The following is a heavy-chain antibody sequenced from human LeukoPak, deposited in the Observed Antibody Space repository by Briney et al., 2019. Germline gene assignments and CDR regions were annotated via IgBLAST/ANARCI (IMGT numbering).Heavy chain of an antibody. V-gene: IGHV1-46*01. Sequence: GASVKVSCKASGYTFTSYYMHWVRQAPGQGLEWMGIINPSGGSTSYAQKFQGRVTMTRDTSTGTVYMELSSLRSEDTAVYYCARVAGTFNYFDYWGQGTLVTVSS. CDR1: GYTFTSYY. J-gene: IGHJ4*02. CDR2: INPSGGST. CDR3: ARVAGTFNYFDY. D-gene: IGHD6-19*01.